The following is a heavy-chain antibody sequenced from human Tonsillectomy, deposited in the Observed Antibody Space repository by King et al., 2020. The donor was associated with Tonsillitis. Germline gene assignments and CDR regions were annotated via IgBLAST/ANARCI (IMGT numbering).Heavy chain of an antibody. V-gene: IGHV7-4-1*02. D-gene: IGHD6-13*01. Sequence: VQLVESGSELKKPGASVKVSCKASGYTFTSYAMNWVRQAPGQGLEWMGWINTNTGNPTYAQGFTGRFVFSLDTSVSTAYLQISSLKAEDTAVYYCARYPKAPWRAAGSNFDYWGQGTLVTVSS. CDR2: INTNTGNP. CDR3: ARYPKAPWRAAGSNFDY. J-gene: IGHJ4*02. CDR1: GYTFTSYA.